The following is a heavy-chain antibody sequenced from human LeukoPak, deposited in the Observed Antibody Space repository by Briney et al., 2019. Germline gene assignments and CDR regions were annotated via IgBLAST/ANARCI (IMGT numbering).Heavy chain of an antibody. D-gene: IGHD3-22*01. CDR1: GFTFDDYG. J-gene: IGHJ4*02. V-gene: IGHV3-20*01. CDR3: ARGRNYYDSSGPPSFDY. CDR2: INWNGGST. Sequence: PGGSLRLSCAASGFTFDDYGMSWVRQAPGKGLEWVSGINWNGGSTGYADSVKGRFTISRDNAKNSLYLQMNSLRAEDTALYHCARGRNYYDSSGPPSFDYWARGPLVTVSS.